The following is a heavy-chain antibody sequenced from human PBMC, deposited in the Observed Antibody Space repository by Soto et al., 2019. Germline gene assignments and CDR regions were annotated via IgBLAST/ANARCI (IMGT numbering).Heavy chain of an antibody. Sequence: QVQLVQSGAEVKKPGASVKVSCKVSGYTLNEVAMHWVLQAPGKGLEWLGGFDPDEAETIYALHFQGRGTMTEDTSTDTVYMELSSLRSEDTALYFCTTYHGDYNFDHWGQGTLVTVSS. CDR1: GYTLNEVA. CDR2: FDPDEAET. CDR3: TTYHGDYNFDH. J-gene: IGHJ5*02. D-gene: IGHD4-17*01. V-gene: IGHV1-24*01.